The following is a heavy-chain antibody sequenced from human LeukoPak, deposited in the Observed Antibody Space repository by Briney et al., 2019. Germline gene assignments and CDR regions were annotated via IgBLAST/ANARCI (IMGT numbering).Heavy chain of an antibody. Sequence: GGSLRLSCAASGFTFSSYGMHWVRQAPGKGLEWVAFIRYDGSNKYYADSVKGRFTISRDNSKNTLYLQMNSLRAEDTAVYYCAYREGYYDSSGYPPGYWGQGTLVTVSS. J-gene: IGHJ4*02. CDR2: IRYDGSNK. CDR3: AYREGYYDSSGYPPGY. CDR1: GFTFSSYG. V-gene: IGHV3-30*02. D-gene: IGHD3-22*01.